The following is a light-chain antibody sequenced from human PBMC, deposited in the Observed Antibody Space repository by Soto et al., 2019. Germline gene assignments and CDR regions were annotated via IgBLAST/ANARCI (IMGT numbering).Light chain of an antibody. CDR1: QSVSSSY. V-gene: IGKV3-20*01. CDR3: QEYGSSGT. Sequence: EIVLTQSPATLSLSPGERATLSCRASQSVSSSYLACYQHKPGQAPRLLIYGASSRATGIPDRFSGSGSGKDFTLTIARLEPEDFAVYYCQEYGSSGTFGQGTKVDIK. CDR2: GAS. J-gene: IGKJ1*01.